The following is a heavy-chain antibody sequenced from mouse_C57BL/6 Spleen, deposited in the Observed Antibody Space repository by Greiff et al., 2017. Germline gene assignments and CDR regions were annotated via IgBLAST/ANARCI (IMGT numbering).Heavy chain of an antibody. CDR3: AKQRFDY. Sequence: EVKLLESGGGLVKPGGSLKLSCAASGFTFSDYGMHWVRQAPEKGLEWVAYISSGSSTIYYADTVKGRFTISRDNAKNTLFLQITSLRSEDTAMYYCAKQRFDYWGQGTTLTVSS. D-gene: IGHD6-1*01. CDR1: GFTFSDYG. J-gene: IGHJ2*01. CDR2: ISSGSSTI. V-gene: IGHV5-17*01.